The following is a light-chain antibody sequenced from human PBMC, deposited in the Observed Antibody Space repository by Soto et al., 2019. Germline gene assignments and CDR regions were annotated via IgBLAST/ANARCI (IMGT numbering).Light chain of an antibody. CDR1: SSDVGSYNL. Sequence: QSALTQPASVSGSPEQSITISCTGTSSDVGSYNLVSWYQQHPGKAPKLMIYEGSKRPSGVSNRFSGSKSGNTASLTISGLQAEDEADYYCCSYAGSSTPVLFGGGTQLTVL. V-gene: IGLV2-23*01. CDR2: EGS. J-gene: IGLJ2*01. CDR3: CSYAGSSTPVL.